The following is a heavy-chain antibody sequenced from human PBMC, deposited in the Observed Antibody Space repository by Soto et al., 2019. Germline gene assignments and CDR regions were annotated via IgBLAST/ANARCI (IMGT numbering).Heavy chain of an antibody. CDR2: INPNSGGT. D-gene: IGHD3-3*01. CDR1: GYTFTGYY. CDR3: AREVRFLEWLPTSYDYYYMDV. Sequence: GASVKVSCKASGYTFTGYYMHWVRQAPGQGLEWMGWINPNSGGTNYAQKFQGWVTMTRDTSISTAYMELSRLRSDDTAVYYCAREVRFLEWLPTSYDYYYMDVWGKGTTVTVSS. V-gene: IGHV1-2*04. J-gene: IGHJ6*03.